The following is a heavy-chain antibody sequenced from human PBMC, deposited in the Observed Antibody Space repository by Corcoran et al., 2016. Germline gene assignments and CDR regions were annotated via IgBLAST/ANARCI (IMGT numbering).Heavy chain of an antibody. Sequence: EVQLVESGGGLVKPGGSLRLSCAASGFTFSPYSMHWVRQAPGKGLEWVSSISSSSGYIYYADLVKGRFTISRDNVKNSLYLQLNSLRAEDTAVYYCAAGAITMVPHYFDPWGQGTLVTVSS. CDR3: AAGAITMVPHYFDP. V-gene: IGHV3-21*06. CDR1: GFTFSPYS. D-gene: IGHD3-10*01. J-gene: IGHJ5*02. CDR2: ISSSSGYI.